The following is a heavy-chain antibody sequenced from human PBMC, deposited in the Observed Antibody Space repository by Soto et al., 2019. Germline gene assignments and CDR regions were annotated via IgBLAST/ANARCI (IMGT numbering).Heavy chain of an antibody. J-gene: IGHJ3*02. CDR3: ARGVGNDAFDI. CDR2: IYYSGST. Sequence: PSETLSLTCTVSGGSISSYYWSWIRQPPGKGLEWIGYIYYSGSTNYNPSLKSRVTISVDTSKNQFSLKLSSVTAADTAVYYCARGVGNDAFDIWGQGTMVTVSS. V-gene: IGHV4-59*01. CDR1: GGSISSYY.